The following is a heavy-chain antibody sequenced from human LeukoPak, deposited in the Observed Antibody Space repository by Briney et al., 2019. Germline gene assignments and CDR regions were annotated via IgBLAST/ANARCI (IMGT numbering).Heavy chain of an antibody. Sequence: GGSLRLSCAASGFTFSNAWMSWVRQAPGKGLEWVGRIKSKTDGGTTDYAAPVKGRFTISRDDSKNTLYLQMNSLKTEDTAVYYCTTNVTAEWQQLEYFDYWGQGTLVTVSS. D-gene: IGHD6-13*01. CDR2: IKSKTDGGTT. CDR1: GFTFSNAW. J-gene: IGHJ4*02. CDR3: TTNVTAEWQQLEYFDY. V-gene: IGHV3-15*01.